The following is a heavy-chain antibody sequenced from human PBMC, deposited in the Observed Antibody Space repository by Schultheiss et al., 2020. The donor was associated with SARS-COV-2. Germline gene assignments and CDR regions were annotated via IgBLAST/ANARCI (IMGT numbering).Heavy chain of an antibody. D-gene: IGHD3-16*02. J-gene: IGHJ4*02. CDR3: ARVSRELSSRGYFDY. V-gene: IGHV1-8*02. Sequence: ASVKVSCKASGYTFTSYYMHWVRQAPGQGLEWMGWMNPNSGNTGYAQKFQGRVTMTRNTSISTAYMELSSLRSEDTAVYYCARVSRELSSRGYFDYWGQGTLVTVSS. CDR2: MNPNSGNT. CDR1: GYTFTSYY.